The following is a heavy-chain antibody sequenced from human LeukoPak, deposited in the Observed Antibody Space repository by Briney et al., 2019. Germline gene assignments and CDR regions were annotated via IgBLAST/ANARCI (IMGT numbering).Heavy chain of an antibody. CDR2: IYADGSS. J-gene: IGHJ4*02. Sequence: SETLSPTCTVSGGSVSSESSYWNWIRQPAGKGLEWIGRIYADGSSTYNPSLKSRVTISVDTSKNQFSLRLTSMTAADTAVYYCARGYYYRGWGQGTLVTVSS. D-gene: IGHD3-10*01. CDR1: GGSVSSESSY. CDR3: ARGYYYRG. V-gene: IGHV4-61*02.